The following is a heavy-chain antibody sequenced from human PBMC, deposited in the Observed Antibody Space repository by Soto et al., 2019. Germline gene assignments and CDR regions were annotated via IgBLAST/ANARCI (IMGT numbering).Heavy chain of an antibody. Sequence: GGSLRLSCSASVFTFSRYWMGWVRQAPGRGLEWVANIKYDGREKYYVDSVKGRFTISRDNSKNSLYLQMNSLRAEDTAVYYCARDYSYAGSYYSLGSFEGWGQGKMVTLSS. CDR1: VFTFSRYW. V-gene: IGHV3-7*01. J-gene: IGHJ3*01. CDR3: ARDYSYAGSYYSLGSFEG. CDR2: IKYDGREK. D-gene: IGHD3-10*01.